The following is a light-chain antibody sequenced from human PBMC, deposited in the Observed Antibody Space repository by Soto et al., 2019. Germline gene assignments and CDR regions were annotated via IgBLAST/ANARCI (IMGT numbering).Light chain of an antibody. CDR1: QAIRND. Sequence: AIQMTQSPSSQSASVGDRVTITCRASQAIRNDLGWYQQKPGKAPKLLIYAASSLQSGVPSRFSGSGSGTDFTLTISSLQVEYFSTYYGLQDYNYPTPLGQGTRL. CDR2: AAS. V-gene: IGKV1-6*02. CDR3: LQDYNYPTP. J-gene: IGKJ5*01.